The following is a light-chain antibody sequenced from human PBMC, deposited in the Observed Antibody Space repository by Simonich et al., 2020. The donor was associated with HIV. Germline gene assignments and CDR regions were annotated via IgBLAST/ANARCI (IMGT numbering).Light chain of an antibody. CDR2: WAS. J-gene: IGKJ2*01. Sequence: DIVMTQSPDSLAVSLGERATINCKSSQSVLYSSNNKNYLNWYQQKPGQPPKLLIYWASTRESGVPDRFSGSGSGTDFTLTISNLQAEDVAVYYCQQYYTSMYTFGQGTKLEIK. CDR3: QQYYTSMYT. V-gene: IGKV4-1*01. CDR1: QSVLYSSNNKNY.